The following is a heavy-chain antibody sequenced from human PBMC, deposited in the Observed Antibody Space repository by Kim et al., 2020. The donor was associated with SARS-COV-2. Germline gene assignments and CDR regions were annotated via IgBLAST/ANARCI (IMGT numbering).Heavy chain of an antibody. CDR1: GISFSTYW. CDR3: ARDPMTRDSY. Sequence: GGSLRLSCAASGISFSTYWLHWLRQVPAKGLVWVSRISSDGRGRDYADSVKGRCTISRDNAKNTLYLQMNSLRAEDTTVYYCARDPMTRDSYWGQGILITVSS. D-gene: IGHD4-17*01. J-gene: IGHJ4*02. V-gene: IGHV3-74*01. CDR2: ISSDGRGR.